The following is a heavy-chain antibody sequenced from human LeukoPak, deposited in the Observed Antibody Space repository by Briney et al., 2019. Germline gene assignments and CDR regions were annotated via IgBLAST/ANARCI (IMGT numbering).Heavy chain of an antibody. J-gene: IGHJ4*02. Sequence: PGGSLRLSCAASGFTFSSYAMSWVRQAPGKGLEWVSAISGSGGSTYYADSVKGRFTISRDNSKNTLYLQMNSLRAEDTAVYYCAKEGGSIAARRGVWHYWGQGTLVTVSS. CDR1: GFTFSSYA. V-gene: IGHV3-23*01. D-gene: IGHD6-6*01. CDR3: AKEGGSIAARRGVWHY. CDR2: ISGSGGST.